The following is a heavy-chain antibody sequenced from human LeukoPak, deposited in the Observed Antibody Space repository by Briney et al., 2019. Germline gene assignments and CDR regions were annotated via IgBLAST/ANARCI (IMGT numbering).Heavy chain of an antibody. Sequence: GGSLRLSCAASGFTFSTNAMHWVRQTPGKGLEWMAVISYDGNSDTYADPVEGRLTVSRDNSRNILYLQMNSLRNDDTAMYYCARDGANDLFKGGAYFLDWGQGALVIVS. D-gene: IGHD4/OR15-4a*01. CDR1: GFTFSTNA. CDR3: ARDGANDLFKGGAYFLD. CDR2: ISYDGNSD. V-gene: IGHV3-30*04. J-gene: IGHJ1*01.